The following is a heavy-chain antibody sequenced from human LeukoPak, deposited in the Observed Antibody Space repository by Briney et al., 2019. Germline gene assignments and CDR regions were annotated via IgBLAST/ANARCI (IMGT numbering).Heavy chain of an antibody. CDR1: GGSISSYY. CDR3: ARHRPAYYYDSSGYQTDAFDI. D-gene: IGHD3-22*01. V-gene: IGHV4-59*08. J-gene: IGHJ3*02. Sequence: SETLSLTCTVSGGSISSYYWSWIRQPPGKGLEWIGYIYYSGSTNYNPSLKSRVTISVDTSKNQFSLKLSSVTAADTAVYYCARHRPAYYYDSSGYQTDAFDIWGQGTMVTVSS. CDR2: IYYSGST.